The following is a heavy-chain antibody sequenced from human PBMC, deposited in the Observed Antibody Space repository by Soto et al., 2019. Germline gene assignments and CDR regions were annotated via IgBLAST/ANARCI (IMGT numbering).Heavy chain of an antibody. CDR3: AKGFYGSGSYLGMDF. V-gene: IGHV3-23*01. J-gene: IGHJ6*02. CDR1: GFTFSSYA. D-gene: IGHD3-10*01. Sequence: GGSLRLSCAASGFTFSSYAMSWVRQAPGKGLEWVSAISGSGGSTYYADSVKGRFTISRDNSKNTLYLQMNSLRAEDTAVYYCAKGFYGSGSYLGMDFWGQGTTVTVAS. CDR2: ISGSGGST.